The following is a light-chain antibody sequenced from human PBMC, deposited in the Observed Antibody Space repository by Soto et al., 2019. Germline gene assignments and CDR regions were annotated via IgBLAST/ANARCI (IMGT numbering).Light chain of an antibody. V-gene: IGLV2-14*01. Sequence: QSAPTQPASLSGSPGQSITISCTGSRSDVGGYNYVSWFQQHPGKAPKLLIYEVNNRPSGISNRFSGSKSGHTASLTISGLQAEDEADYYCSSYTSRITWVFGGGTKLTVL. J-gene: IGLJ3*02. CDR3: SSYTSRITWV. CDR2: EVN. CDR1: RSDVGGYNY.